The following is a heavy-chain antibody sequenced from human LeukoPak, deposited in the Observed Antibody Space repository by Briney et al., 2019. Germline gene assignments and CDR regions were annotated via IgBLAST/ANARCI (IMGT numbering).Heavy chain of an antibody. CDR3: ARYSSSWDY. CDR2: IYHSGST. CDR1: GYSISSGYY. V-gene: IGHV4-38-2*01. J-gene: IGHJ4*02. D-gene: IGHD6-13*01. Sequence: SETLSLTCAVSGYSISSGYYWGWIRQPPGKGLEWIGSIYHSGSTYYNPSLKSRVTISVDTSKNQFSLKLSSVTAADTVVYYCARYSSSWDYWGQGTLVTVSS.